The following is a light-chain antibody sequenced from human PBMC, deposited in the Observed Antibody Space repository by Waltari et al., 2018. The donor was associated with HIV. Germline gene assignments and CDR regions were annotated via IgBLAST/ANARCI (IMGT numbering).Light chain of an antibody. V-gene: IGLV2-14*03. Sequence: QSALTQPASVSGSPGQSITIYCTGTSSDIGAYEYVSWYRQHPDKAPQLLILDVFYRPSGVCRRFSGSKAGNTASLNISGLQAEDGAVYSCSSYTTTNTIVFGGGTKLTVL. J-gene: IGLJ2*01. CDR3: SSYTTTNTIV. CDR1: SSDIGAYEY. CDR2: DVF.